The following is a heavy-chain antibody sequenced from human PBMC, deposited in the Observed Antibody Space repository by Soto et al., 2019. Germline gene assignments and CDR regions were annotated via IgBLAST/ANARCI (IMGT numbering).Heavy chain of an antibody. CDR2: ISSSNSYT. J-gene: IGHJ3*02. Sequence: GGSLRLSCAASGFTFSDYYMSWIRQAPGKGLEWVSYISSSNSYTNYADSVKGRYTISRDNAKNSLYLQMNSLRAEDTAVYYCARDADILTGPDVFDIWGQGTMVTVSS. CDR1: GFTFSDYY. D-gene: IGHD3-9*01. V-gene: IGHV3-11*05. CDR3: ARDADILTGPDVFDI.